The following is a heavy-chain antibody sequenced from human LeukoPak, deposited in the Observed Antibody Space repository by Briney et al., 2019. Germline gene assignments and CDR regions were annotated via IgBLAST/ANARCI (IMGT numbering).Heavy chain of an antibody. CDR2: IYYSGST. Sequence: PSETLSLTCTVSGGSISSYYWSWIRQPQGKGLEWIGYIYYSGSTNYNPSLKSRVTISVDTSKNQFSLKLSSVTAADTAVYYCASTGLGFGELSWWFDPWGQGTLVTVSS. D-gene: IGHD3-10*01. J-gene: IGHJ5*02. CDR1: GGSISSYY. V-gene: IGHV4-59*01. CDR3: ASTGLGFGELSWWFDP.